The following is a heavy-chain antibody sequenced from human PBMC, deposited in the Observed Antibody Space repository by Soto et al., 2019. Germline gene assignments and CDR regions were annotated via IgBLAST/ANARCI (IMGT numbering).Heavy chain of an antibody. Sequence: PGGSLRLSCEASGFTISECSMNWVRQAPGKGLEWLAYITIRTGNVLYADSVKGRFTISRDNTKDSLYLQMNSLRAEDTAIYYCARGSAFIGLDYWGQGTSVTVSS. CDR1: GFTISECS. J-gene: IGHJ4*02. D-gene: IGHD1-26*01. CDR2: ITIRTGNV. CDR3: ARGSAFIGLDY. V-gene: IGHV3-21*05.